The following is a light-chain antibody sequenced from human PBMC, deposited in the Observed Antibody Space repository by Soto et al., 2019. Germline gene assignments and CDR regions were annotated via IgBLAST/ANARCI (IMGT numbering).Light chain of an antibody. CDR2: KVS. CDR3: MQGKPLPRST. CDR1: QSLVYSDGNTY. V-gene: IGKV2-30*01. J-gene: IGKJ1*01. Sequence: DVVMTQSPLSLPVTLGQPASISCRSSQSLVYSDGNTYLNWFQQRPGQSPRRLIYKVSNRDSGVPDRFRGRGAGPDFHLKNSRVEGEDFGVYYRMQGKPLPRSTFGQGAKGEIK.